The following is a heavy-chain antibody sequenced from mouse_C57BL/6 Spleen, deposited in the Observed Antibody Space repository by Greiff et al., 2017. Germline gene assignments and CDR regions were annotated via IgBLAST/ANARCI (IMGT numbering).Heavy chain of an antibody. Sequence: QVQLQQSGPELVKPGASVKISCKASGYAFSSSWMNWVKQRPGKGLEWIGRIYPGDGDTNYNGKFKGKATLTADKSSSTAYMQLSSLTSEDSAVYFCAREGMSYYNYDGKTKDYWGQGTSVTVSS. J-gene: IGHJ4*01. CDR3: AREGMSYYNYDGKTKDY. V-gene: IGHV1-82*01. D-gene: IGHD2-4*01. CDR2: IYPGDGDT. CDR1: GYAFSSSW.